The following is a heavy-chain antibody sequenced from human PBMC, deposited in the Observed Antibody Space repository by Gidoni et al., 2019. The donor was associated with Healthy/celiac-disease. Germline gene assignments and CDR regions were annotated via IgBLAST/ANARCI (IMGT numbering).Heavy chain of an antibody. CDR1: GFTVDDYG. Sequence: EVQLVESGGGVVRPGGSLSLTCAASGFTVDDYGMSWVRQAPGNGLEWVSGINWNGGSTGYADSVKGRFTISRDNAKNSLYLQMNSLRAEDTALYHCARFVVLRRPYYAFDIWGQGTMVTVSS. CDR2: INWNGGST. CDR3: ARFVVLRRPYYAFDI. D-gene: IGHD2-2*01. J-gene: IGHJ3*02. V-gene: IGHV3-20*01.